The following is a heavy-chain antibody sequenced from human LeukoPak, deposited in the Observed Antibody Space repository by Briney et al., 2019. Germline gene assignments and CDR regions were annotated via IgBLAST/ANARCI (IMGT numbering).Heavy chain of an antibody. CDR1: GFTFNSYE. J-gene: IGHJ3*02. CDR3: AIDSSFLGSGLSAFDI. D-gene: IGHD6-6*01. CDR2: IRCIGSTI. V-gene: IGHV3-48*03. Sequence: GGSLSLSCAASGFTFNSYEMNWVRQAPGKELEGGSYIRCIGSTISYADSVKGRFNIYRDNAKNSLYPPMNTLRAEDTAVYYCAIDSSFLGSGLSAFDIWGRGTMVTVSS.